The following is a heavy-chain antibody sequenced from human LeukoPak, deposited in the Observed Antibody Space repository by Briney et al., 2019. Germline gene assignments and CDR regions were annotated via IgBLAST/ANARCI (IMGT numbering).Heavy chain of an antibody. CDR3: AKDGSGGSAVYRVWWAYYFDY. Sequence: GGSLRLSCAASGFTFSSYGMHWVRQAPGKGLEWVSAISGSGGSTYYADSVKGRFTISRDNSKNTLYLQMNSLRAEDTAVYYCAKDGSGGSAVYRVWWAYYFDYWGQGTLVTVSS. D-gene: IGHD2-15*01. CDR1: GFTFSSYG. J-gene: IGHJ4*02. CDR2: ISGSGGST. V-gene: IGHV3-23*01.